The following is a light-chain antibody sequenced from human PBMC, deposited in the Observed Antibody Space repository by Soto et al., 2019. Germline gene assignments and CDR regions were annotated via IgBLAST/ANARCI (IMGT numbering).Light chain of an antibody. J-gene: IGKJ5*01. V-gene: IGKV1-13*02. CDR3: RQFNSYPIT. Sequence: AIQVTQSPSSLSASGGDRVTITCRASQDIRGALAWYQQKPGKAPKLLIYDVSTLESGVPSRFSGSGSGTEFTITISSLQPEDFGTYYCRQFNSYPITFGHGTRLEIK. CDR1: QDIRGA. CDR2: DVS.